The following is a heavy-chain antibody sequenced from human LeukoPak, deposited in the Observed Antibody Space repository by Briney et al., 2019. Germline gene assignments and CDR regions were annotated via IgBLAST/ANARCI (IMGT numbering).Heavy chain of an antibody. CDR2: IYYSGST. J-gene: IGHJ5*02. V-gene: IGHV4-39*01. CDR1: GGSISSSGYY. Sequence: SETLSLTCTVSGGSISSSGYYWGWIRQPPGKGLEWNASIYYSGSTYYNPSLKSRVTISVDTSANQLSLKLSSLTAADTAVYYCARHEYSGSYYGLSWFDPWGQGTLVTVSS. CDR3: ARHEYSGSYYGLSWFDP. D-gene: IGHD1-26*01.